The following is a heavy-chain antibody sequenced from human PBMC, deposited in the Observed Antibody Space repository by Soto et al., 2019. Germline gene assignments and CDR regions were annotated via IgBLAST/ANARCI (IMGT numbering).Heavy chain of an antibody. D-gene: IGHD1-26*01. V-gene: IGHV1-58*01. J-gene: IGHJ5*02. CDR1: GYTFTNSA. CDR3: AAEVGYL. Sequence: QMQLVQSGPEVKKPGTSVKVSCKGSGYTFTNSAVQWVRQARGQRLELMGWIVVGSGDTKYAQKCKERVTFTRDVSTSTAYRELSSLQSEDTAVYYCAAEVGYLWGQGTLVTVSS. CDR2: IVVGSGDT.